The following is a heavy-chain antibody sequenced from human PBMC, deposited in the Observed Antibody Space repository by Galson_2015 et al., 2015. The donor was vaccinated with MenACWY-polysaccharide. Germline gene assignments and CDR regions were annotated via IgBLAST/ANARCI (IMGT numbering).Heavy chain of an antibody. CDR1: GFTFSSYA. CDR3: ASPIVVVPAAMDY. J-gene: IGHJ4*02. V-gene: IGHV3-30-3*01. CDR2: ISYDGSNK. Sequence: SLRLSCAASGFTFSSYAMHWVRQAPGKGLEWVAVISYDGSNKYYADSVEGRFTISRDNSKNTLYLQMNSLRAEDTAVYYCASPIVVVPAAMDYWGQGTLVTVSS. D-gene: IGHD2-2*01.